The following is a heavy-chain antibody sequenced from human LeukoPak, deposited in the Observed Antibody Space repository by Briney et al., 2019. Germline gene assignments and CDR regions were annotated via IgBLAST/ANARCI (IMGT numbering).Heavy chain of an antibody. CDR3: ARGCLRFLECPLGY. D-gene: IGHD3-3*01. J-gene: IGHJ4*02. CDR2: ISSSSSYI. Sequence: PGGSLRLSCAASGFTFSSYAMHWVRQAPGKGLEWVSSISSSSSYIYYADSVKGRFTISRDNAKNSLYLQMNSLRAEDTAVYYCARGCLRFLECPLGYWGQGTLVTVSS. CDR1: GFTFSSYA. V-gene: IGHV3-21*01.